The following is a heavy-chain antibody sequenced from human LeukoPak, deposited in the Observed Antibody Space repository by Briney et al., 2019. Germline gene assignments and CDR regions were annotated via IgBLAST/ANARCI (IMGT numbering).Heavy chain of an antibody. Sequence: SETLSLTCTVSGGSSSSYYWSWIRQPPGKGLEWIGYIYYSGSTNYNPSLKSRVTISVDTSKNQFSLKLSSVTAADTAVYYCASVGDVVVPAAEYYFDYWGQGTLVTVSS. CDR2: IYYSGST. CDR3: ASVGDVVVPAAEYYFDY. V-gene: IGHV4-59*12. CDR1: GGSSSSYY. D-gene: IGHD2-2*01. J-gene: IGHJ4*02.